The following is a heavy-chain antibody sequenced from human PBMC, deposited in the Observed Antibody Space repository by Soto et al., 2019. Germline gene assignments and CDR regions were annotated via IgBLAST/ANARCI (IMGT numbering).Heavy chain of an antibody. J-gene: IGHJ4*02. V-gene: IGHV3-72*01. Sequence: EVQLVESGGGLVQPGGSLRLSCAASGFTFSDHYMDWVRQAPAKGLEWVGRTRNRANGYTTEYAASVKGRFTISRDDSTNSLYLQMNSLETEDTAVYYCARAFYASGSYSLDYWGQGALVTVSS. CDR2: TRNRANGYTT. CDR3: ARAFYASGSYSLDY. D-gene: IGHD3-10*01. CDR1: GFTFSDHY.